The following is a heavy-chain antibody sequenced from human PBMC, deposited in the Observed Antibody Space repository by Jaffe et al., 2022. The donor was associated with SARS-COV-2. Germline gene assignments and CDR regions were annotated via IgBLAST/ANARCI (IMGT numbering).Heavy chain of an antibody. V-gene: IGHV1-2*06. CDR1: GQVSGYIFTGYY. CDR2: INPNSGGT. J-gene: IGHJ4*02. CDR3: TREMGGDYGVGEF. Sequence: QVQLVQSGAAVKAPGASVKVSCKVSGQVSGYIFTGYYLHWVRQAPGQGLEWMGRINPNSGGTDFAQRFQGRISMTRDTSINTAYMVLNGLTPDDTAVYYCTREMGGDYGVGEFWGQGTLVTVSS. D-gene: IGHD3-10*01.